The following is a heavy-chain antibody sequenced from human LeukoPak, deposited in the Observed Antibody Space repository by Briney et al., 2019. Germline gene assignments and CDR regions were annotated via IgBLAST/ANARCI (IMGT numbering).Heavy chain of an antibody. D-gene: IGHD4-23*01. V-gene: IGHV3-30-3*01. Sequence: GGSLRLSCAASGFTFSSYAMHWVRQAPGKGLGWVAVISYDGSNKYYADSVKGRFTISRDNSKNTLYLQMNSLRAEDTAVYYCARALEAVVSAEYFQHWGQGTLVTVSS. CDR1: GFTFSSYA. CDR3: ARALEAVVSAEYFQH. J-gene: IGHJ1*01. CDR2: ISYDGSNK.